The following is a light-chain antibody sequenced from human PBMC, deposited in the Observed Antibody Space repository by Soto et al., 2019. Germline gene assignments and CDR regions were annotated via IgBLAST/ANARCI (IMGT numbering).Light chain of an antibody. V-gene: IGLV2-14*01. J-gene: IGLJ1*01. Sequence: QSALTQPASVSGSPGQSITISCTGTSTDVGDSNHVSWYQHHPGKAPKLIIYEVSYRPSGVSNRFSGSKSAYTASLTISGLQAEDEADYYCNSQTTSGIRVFGTGIKATV. CDR3: NSQTTSGIRV. CDR2: EVS. CDR1: STDVGDSNH.